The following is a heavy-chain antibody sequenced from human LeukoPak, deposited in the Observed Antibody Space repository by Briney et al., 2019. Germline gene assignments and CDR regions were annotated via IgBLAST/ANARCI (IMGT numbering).Heavy chain of an antibody. CDR1: GGTFSSYA. D-gene: IGHD1-1*01. CDR2: IFPIFGTA. J-gene: IGHJ4*02. Sequence: SVKVSCKASGGTFSSYAISWVRQAPGQGLEWRGGIFPIFGTANYAQKFQGRVTITADESTSTAYMELSSLRSEDTAVYYCARAPTTLRTSPGYWGQGTLVTVSS. V-gene: IGHV1-69*01. CDR3: ARAPTTLRTSPGY.